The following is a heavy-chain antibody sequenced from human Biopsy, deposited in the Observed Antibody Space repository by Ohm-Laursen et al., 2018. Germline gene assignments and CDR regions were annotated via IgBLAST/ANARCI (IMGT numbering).Heavy chain of an antibody. CDR3: ARGPYGDNAGAFDV. V-gene: IGHV4-34*01. CDR1: GGSFSGYD. CDR2: FSHTGTT. J-gene: IGHJ3*01. Sequence: SDTLSLTCAVDGGSFSGYDWTWIRQPPGKGLEWVGEFSHTGTTIYNPSLKSQLTMSVDKSKNHFSLRLTSVTAADTATYFCARGPYGDNAGAFDVWGQGTVVTVSS. D-gene: IGHD4/OR15-4a*01.